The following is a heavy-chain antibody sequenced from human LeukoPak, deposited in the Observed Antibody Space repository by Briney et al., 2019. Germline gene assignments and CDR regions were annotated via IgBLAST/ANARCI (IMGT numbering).Heavy chain of an antibody. CDR3: AKAPVTTCRGAYCYPFDY. CDR1: GFTFSSYE. CDR2: ITSGGSTI. Sequence: GGSLRLSCAASGFTFSSYEMNWVRQAPGKGLEWVSYITSGGSTIYYADFVKGRFTISRDNARNSLYLQMNSLRAEDTAVYYCAKAPVTTCRGAYCYPFDYWGQGTLVTVSS. D-gene: IGHD2-21*01. V-gene: IGHV3-48*03. J-gene: IGHJ4*02.